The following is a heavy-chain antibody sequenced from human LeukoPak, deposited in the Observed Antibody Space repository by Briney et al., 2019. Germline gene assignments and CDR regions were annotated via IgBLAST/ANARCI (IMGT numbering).Heavy chain of an antibody. D-gene: IGHD2-15*01. V-gene: IGHV3-7*01. CDR3: ARVPRVVVVAATCFDY. CDR1: GFTFSSYW. CDR2: IKQDGSEK. Sequence: GGSLRLSCAASGFTFSSYWMTWVRQAPGKGLEWVANIKQDGSEKYYVDSVRGRFTISRDNAKNSLSLQMNSLRADDTAVYYCARVPRVVVVAATCFDYWGEGSLVTVYS. J-gene: IGHJ4*02.